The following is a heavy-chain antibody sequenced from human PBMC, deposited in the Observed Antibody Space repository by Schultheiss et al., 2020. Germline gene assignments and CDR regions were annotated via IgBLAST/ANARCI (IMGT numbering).Heavy chain of an antibody. D-gene: IGHD6-19*01. CDR1: GFTFSSYG. CDR2: ISYDGSNK. CDR3: AKVPVAKAVAALAPLDY. Sequence: GESLKISCAASGFTFSSYGMHWVRQAPGKGLEWVAVISYDGSNKYYADSVKGRFTISRDNSKNTLYLQMNSLRAEDKAVYYCAKVPVAKAVAALAPLDYWGQGTLVTVSS. V-gene: IGHV3-30*18. J-gene: IGHJ4*02.